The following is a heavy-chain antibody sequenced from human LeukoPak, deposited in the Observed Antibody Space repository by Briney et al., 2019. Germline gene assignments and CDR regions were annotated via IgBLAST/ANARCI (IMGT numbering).Heavy chain of an antibody. CDR2: LSANGRIV. V-gene: IGHV3-23*01. D-gene: IGHD6-25*01. CDR1: GFTFGIYA. Sequence: GGSLRLSCAGSGFTFGIYALNWFRQAPGEGLEWVSGLSANGRIVNYADSVKGRFTISRDNAKNSLYLQMNSLRAEDTAVYYCAKDSGWLRFDYWGQGTLVTVSS. J-gene: IGHJ4*02. CDR3: AKDSGWLRFDY.